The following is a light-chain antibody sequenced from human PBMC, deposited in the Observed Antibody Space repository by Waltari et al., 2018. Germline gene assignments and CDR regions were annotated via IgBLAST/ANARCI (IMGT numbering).Light chain of an antibody. J-gene: IGKJ1*01. CDR2: GAS. Sequence: EIVLTQSPGTLSLSPGERATLSCRTSQSVKRTLAWYQQKPGQAPKLLIYGASIRATGIPDRFTGSGSETEFSLTISSLEPEDFAVYFCQHYVRLPATFGQGTKVEIK. CDR1: QSVKRT. V-gene: IGKV3-20*01. CDR3: QHYVRLPAT.